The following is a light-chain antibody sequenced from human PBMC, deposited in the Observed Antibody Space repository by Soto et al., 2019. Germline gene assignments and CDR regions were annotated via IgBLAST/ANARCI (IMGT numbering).Light chain of an antibody. Sequence: DIVMTQTPLSLPVTPGEPASISCRSSQSLLDSDDGNTYLDWYLQKPGQSPQLLIYLGSNRASGVPDRFSGSGSGTDFTLKISRVEAEDVGVYYCMQAIQTPWTFGQGTKVEIK. CDR1: QSLLDSDDGNTY. J-gene: IGKJ1*01. CDR3: MQAIQTPWT. V-gene: IGKV2-28*01. CDR2: LGS.